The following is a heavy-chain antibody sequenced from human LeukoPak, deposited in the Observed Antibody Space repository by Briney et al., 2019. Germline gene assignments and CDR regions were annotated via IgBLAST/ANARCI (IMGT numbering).Heavy chain of an antibody. D-gene: IGHD6-19*01. CDR2: IYTSGST. V-gene: IGHV4-4*07. CDR1: GGSISSYY. J-gene: IGHJ5*02. Sequence: SETLSLTCTVSGGSISSYYWSWIRQPAGKGLEWIGRIYTSGSTNYNPSLKSRVTMSVDTSKNQFSLKLSSVTAADTAVYYCAGSLKVAGTLMDNWFDPWGQGTLVTVSS. CDR3: AGSLKVAGTLMDNWFDP.